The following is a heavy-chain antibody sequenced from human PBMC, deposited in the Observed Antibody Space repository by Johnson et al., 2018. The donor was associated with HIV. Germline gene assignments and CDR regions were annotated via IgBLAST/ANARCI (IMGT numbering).Heavy chain of an antibody. J-gene: IGHJ3*02. CDR2: IKQDGSEK. CDR1: GFTFSSYW. V-gene: IGHV3-7*01. CDR3: ARDWRIGISRGCAFDI. Sequence: VQLVESGGGLVQPGGSLRLSCAASGFTFSSYWMSWVRQAPGKGLEWVANIKQDGSEKYYVDSVKGRFTISRDNAKNSLYLQMNSLRAEDTAVHYCARDWRIGISRGCAFDIWGQGTMVTVSS. D-gene: IGHD3-3*01.